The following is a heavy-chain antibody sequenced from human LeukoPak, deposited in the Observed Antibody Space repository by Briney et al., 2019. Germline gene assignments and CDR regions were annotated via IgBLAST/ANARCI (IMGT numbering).Heavy chain of an antibody. CDR3: ARVPYCSGGSCKYYFDY. CDR1: GFTFSNYW. V-gene: IGHV3-7*01. CDR2: IKQDGSEK. D-gene: IGHD2-15*01. J-gene: IGHJ4*02. Sequence: GGSLRLSCAASGFTFSNYWMNWVRQAPGKGLEWVANIKQDGSEKYYVDSVKGRFTVSRDNTKNSLYLQMNSLRAEDTAVYYCARVPYCSGGSCKYYFDYWGQGTLVTVSS.